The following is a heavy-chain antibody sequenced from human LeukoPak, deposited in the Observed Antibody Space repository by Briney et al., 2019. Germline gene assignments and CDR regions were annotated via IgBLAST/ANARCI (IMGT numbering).Heavy chain of an antibody. J-gene: IGHJ4*02. CDR2: ISGSGSGGST. Sequence: GWSLRLSCAASGFTFSSSAMSWVRQARGKGLDWVSSISGSGSGGSTYYADSVKRRFTISRDNSKNTLYLQMNSLRAEDTAVYYCAKDHGSVAWLVHYWGQGTLVTVSS. D-gene: IGHD6-19*01. CDR3: AKDHGSVAWLVHY. V-gene: IGHV3-23*01. CDR1: GFTFSSSA.